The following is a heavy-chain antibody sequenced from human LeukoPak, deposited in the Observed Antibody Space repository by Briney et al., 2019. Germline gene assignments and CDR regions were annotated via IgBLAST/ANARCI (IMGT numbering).Heavy chain of an antibody. CDR1: GGSFSGYY. CDR3: ARGHTYYDFCSGYFDAFDI. V-gene: IGHV4-34*01. D-gene: IGHD3-3*01. J-gene: IGHJ3*02. Sequence: PSETLSLTCAVYGGSFSGYYWSWVRQPPGKGLEWIWEINHSGSTNYNPSLKSRVTISVDTSKNQFSLKLSSVTAADTAVYYCARGHTYYDFCSGYFDAFDIWGQGTMVTVSS. CDR2: INHSGST.